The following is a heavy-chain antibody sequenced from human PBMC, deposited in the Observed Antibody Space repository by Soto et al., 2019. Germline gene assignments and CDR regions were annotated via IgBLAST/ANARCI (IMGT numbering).Heavy chain of an antibody. D-gene: IGHD3-10*02. J-gene: IGHJ4*01. CDR3: VRDRDLYRDMFHADL. Sequence: GGSLRLSCAASGFTFSDYVVTWVRQAPGKGLEWVATIKQDGNVHYADSVRGRFTISADIAENSVILQMNSLRDEDSAVYFCVRDRDLYRDMFHADLWGQGTLVTVSS. CDR2: IKQDGNV. CDR1: GFTFSDYV. V-gene: IGHV3-7*01.